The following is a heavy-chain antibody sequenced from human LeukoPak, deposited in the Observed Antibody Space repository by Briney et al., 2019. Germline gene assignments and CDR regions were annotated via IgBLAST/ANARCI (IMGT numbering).Heavy chain of an antibody. CDR3: ARGAVAALGWFDP. D-gene: IGHD6-19*01. J-gene: IGHJ5*02. V-gene: IGHV1-2*02. CDR2: INPNSGGT. CDR1: GYTFTGYY. Sequence: ASVKVSCKASGYTFTGYYMHWVRQAPGQGLELMGWINPNSGGTNYAQKFQGRVTMTRDTSISTAYMELSRLRSDDTAVYYCARGAVAALGWFDPWGQGTLVTVSS.